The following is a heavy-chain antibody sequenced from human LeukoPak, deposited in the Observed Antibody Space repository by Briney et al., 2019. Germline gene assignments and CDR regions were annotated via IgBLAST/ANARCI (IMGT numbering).Heavy chain of an antibody. Sequence: PGGSQRLSCAASGFTFSSYAMSWVRQAPGKGLEWVSAISGSGGSTYYADSVKGRFTISRDNSKNTLYLQMDSLRAEDTAVYYCAKDRRTTVTTTDWGQGTLVTVSS. CDR2: ISGSGGST. CDR3: AKDRRTTVTTTD. CDR1: GFTFSSYA. V-gene: IGHV3-23*01. D-gene: IGHD4-17*01. J-gene: IGHJ4*02.